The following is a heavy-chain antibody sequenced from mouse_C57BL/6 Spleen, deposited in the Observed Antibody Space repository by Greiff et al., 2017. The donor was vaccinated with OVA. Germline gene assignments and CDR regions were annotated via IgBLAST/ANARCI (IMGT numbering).Heavy chain of an antibody. CDR2: INPGSGGT. CDR3: AGGSSYDWYFDV. D-gene: IGHD1-1*01. J-gene: IGHJ1*03. CDR1: GYAFTNYL. Sequence: QVQLQQSGAELVRPGTSVKVSCKASGYAFTNYLIEWVKQRPGQGLEWIGVINPGSGGTNYNENFKGKATLTADKSSSTAYMQLSSLTSEDSAVYFCAGGSSYDWYFDVWGTGTTVTVSS. V-gene: IGHV1-54*01.